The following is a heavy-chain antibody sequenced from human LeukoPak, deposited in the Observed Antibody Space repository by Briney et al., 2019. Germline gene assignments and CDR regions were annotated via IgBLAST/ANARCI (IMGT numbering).Heavy chain of an antibody. Sequence: ASVKVSCTASGYTFTGYYMHWVRQAPGQGLEWMGWINPNSGGTNYAQKFQGRVTMTRDTSISTAYMELSRLRSDDTAVYYCARLVVVPAATDYWGQGTLVTVSS. D-gene: IGHD2-2*01. CDR1: GYTFTGYY. J-gene: IGHJ4*02. V-gene: IGHV1-2*02. CDR3: ARLVVVPAATDY. CDR2: INPNSGGT.